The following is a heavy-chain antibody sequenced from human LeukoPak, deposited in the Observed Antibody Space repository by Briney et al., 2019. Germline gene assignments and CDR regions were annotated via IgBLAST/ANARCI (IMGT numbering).Heavy chain of an antibody. CDR3: ARDVAARPRWFAP. V-gene: IGHV3-21*01. CDR1: GFSFSSYS. Sequence: GGSLRLSCAASGFSFSSYSMSWVRQAPGKGLEWVSFISSSSNYLYCPDSVKGRFTISRDNAKNSLYLQMNSLRAEDTAVYYCARDVAARPRWFAPWGQGTLVTVSS. J-gene: IGHJ5*02. CDR2: ISSSSNYL. D-gene: IGHD6-6*01.